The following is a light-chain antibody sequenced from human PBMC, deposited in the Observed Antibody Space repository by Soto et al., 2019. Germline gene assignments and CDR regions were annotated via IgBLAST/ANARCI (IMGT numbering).Light chain of an antibody. Sequence: VLTQPPSASGTPGQRVTISCSGSSSNNGSNTVNWYQQLPGTAPKLLIYSNNQRPSGVPDRFSGSKSGTSASLAISGLQSEDEADYYCAAWDDSLNGLDVFGAGTKVTVL. CDR1: SSNNGSNT. J-gene: IGLJ1*01. CDR3: AAWDDSLNGLDV. CDR2: SNN. V-gene: IGLV1-44*01.